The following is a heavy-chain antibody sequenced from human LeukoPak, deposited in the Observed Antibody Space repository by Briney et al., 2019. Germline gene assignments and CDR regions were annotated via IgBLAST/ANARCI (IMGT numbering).Heavy chain of an antibody. Sequence: ASVNVACNVSGYTLTEISIPRVRNAPSKGLNQKGGFDHEDGETIYAQKFQGRVTMTEDTSTDTAYMELSSLRSEDTAVYHCATVTGWELLTPSDAFDIWGQGTMVTVSS. J-gene: IGHJ3*02. D-gene: IGHD1-26*01. CDR1: GYTLTEIS. V-gene: IGHV1-24*01. CDR2: FDHEDGET. CDR3: ATVTGWELLTPSDAFDI.